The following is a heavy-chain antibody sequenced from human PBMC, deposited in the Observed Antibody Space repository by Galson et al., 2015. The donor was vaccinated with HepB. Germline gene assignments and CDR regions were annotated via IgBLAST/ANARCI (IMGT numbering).Heavy chain of an antibody. V-gene: IGHV3-15*01. CDR1: GFTFSNAW. D-gene: IGHD6-19*01. Sequence: SLRLSCAASGFTFSNAWISWVRQAPGKGLEWVGRIKSKTDGGTTDYAAPVKGRFTISRDDSKNTLYLQMNSLKTEDTAVYYCTTGGGWYQDAFDIWGQGTMVTVSS. CDR3: TTGGGWYQDAFDI. CDR2: IKSKTDGGTT. J-gene: IGHJ3*02.